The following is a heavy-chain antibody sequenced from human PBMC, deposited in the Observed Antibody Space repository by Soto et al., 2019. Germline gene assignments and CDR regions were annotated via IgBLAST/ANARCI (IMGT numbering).Heavy chain of an antibody. CDR2: IYYSGST. J-gene: IGHJ5*02. CDR3: ASILIAVAGGNWFDP. Sequence: SETLSLTCTVSGGSISSGDYYWSWIRQPPGKGLEWIGYIYYSGSTYYNPSLKSRVTISVDTSKNQFSLKLSSVTAADTAVYYCASILIAVAGGNWFDPWGQGTLVTVSS. V-gene: IGHV4-30-4*01. D-gene: IGHD6-19*01. CDR1: GGSISSGDYY.